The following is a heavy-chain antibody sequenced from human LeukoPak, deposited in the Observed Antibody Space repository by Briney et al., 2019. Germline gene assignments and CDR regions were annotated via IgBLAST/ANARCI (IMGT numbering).Heavy chain of an antibody. CDR3: ARGRLSITIFGVVTNNWFDP. CDR1: GDSVSSNSAA. D-gene: IGHD3-3*01. CDR2: TYYRSKWYN. V-gene: IGHV6-1*01. Sequence: TSQTLSLTCAISGDSVSSNSAAWNWIRRSPSRGLEWLGRTYYRSKWYNDYAVSVKSRITINPDTSKNQFSLQLNSVTPEDTAVYYCARGRLSITIFGVVTNNWFDPWGQGTLVTVSS. J-gene: IGHJ5*02.